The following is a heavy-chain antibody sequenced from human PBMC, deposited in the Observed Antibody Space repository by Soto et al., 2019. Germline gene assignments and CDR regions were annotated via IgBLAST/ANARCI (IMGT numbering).Heavy chain of an antibody. V-gene: IGHV3-15*07. CDR2: IKSKTDGATT. CDR3: TTVYAQDTAIVWAQGFDP. CDR1: GFTFSNAW. D-gene: IGHD5-18*01. J-gene: IGHJ5*02. Sequence: EVQLVESGGGLVKPGGSLRLSCAVSGFTFSNAWMNWVRQAPGKGLEWVGRIKSKTDGATTDYAAPVKGRFTISGDDSQNTLFLQMSSLKTEDTAVYYCTTVYAQDTAIVWAQGFDPWGQGTLVTVSS.